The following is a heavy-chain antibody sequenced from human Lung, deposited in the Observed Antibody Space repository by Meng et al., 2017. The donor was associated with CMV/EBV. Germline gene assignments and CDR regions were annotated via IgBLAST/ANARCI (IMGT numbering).Heavy chain of an antibody. Sequence: QGQLQESGPGLVNPSGTLSLPCAVSGGSISSSNWWSWVRQPPGKGLEWIGEIYHSGSTNYNPSLKSRVTISVDKSKNQFSLKLSSVTAADTAVYYCASFPPPGKQWLVTDYWGQGTLVTVSS. CDR1: GGSISSSNW. D-gene: IGHD6-19*01. V-gene: IGHV4-4*02. CDR2: IYHSGST. J-gene: IGHJ4*02. CDR3: ASFPPPGKQWLVTDY.